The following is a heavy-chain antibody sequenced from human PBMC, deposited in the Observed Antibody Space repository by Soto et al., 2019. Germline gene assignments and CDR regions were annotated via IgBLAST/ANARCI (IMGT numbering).Heavy chain of an antibody. J-gene: IGHJ4*02. CDR2: ISGHNGNT. V-gene: IGHV1-18*04. D-gene: IGHD3-22*01. CDR3: ARHRFNYYDDTVYYYFDY. Sequence: RASVKVSCKASGYSFTSYGMSLVRQAPGQGPEWMGWISGHNGNTNHPQSLQGRVTMTTDTSRNTAYMELRSLRSDDTAVYYCARHRFNYYDDTVYYYFDYWGQGTLVTVSS. CDR1: GYSFTSYG.